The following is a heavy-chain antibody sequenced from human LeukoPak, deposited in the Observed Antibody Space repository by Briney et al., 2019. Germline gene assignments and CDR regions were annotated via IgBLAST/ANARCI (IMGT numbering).Heavy chain of an antibody. Sequence: PGRSLRLSCAPSGFTFSRHGMHWVRQAPGKGLEWVAIISNDESRKYYAHSVEGRFTISRDNSKNTLYLQMDSLRAEDTAVYYCARDRAWNYFGYWGQGTLVTVSS. D-gene: IGHD3-3*01. CDR3: ARDRAWNYFGY. CDR2: ISNDESRK. V-gene: IGHV3-30*03. J-gene: IGHJ4*02. CDR1: GFTFSRHG.